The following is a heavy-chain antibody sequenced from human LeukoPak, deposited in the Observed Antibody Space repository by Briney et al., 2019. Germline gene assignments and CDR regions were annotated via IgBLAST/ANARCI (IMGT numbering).Heavy chain of an antibody. CDR1: GGSFSGYY. J-gene: IGHJ4*02. Sequence: SETLSLTCAVYGGSFSGYYWSWIRQPPGKGLEWIGEINHSGSTNYNPSLKSRVTISVDTSKNQFSLKLSSVTAADTAVYYCARRRVLIPFDYWGQGTLVTVSS. D-gene: IGHD3-10*01. CDR2: INHSGST. V-gene: IGHV4-34*01. CDR3: ARRRVLIPFDY.